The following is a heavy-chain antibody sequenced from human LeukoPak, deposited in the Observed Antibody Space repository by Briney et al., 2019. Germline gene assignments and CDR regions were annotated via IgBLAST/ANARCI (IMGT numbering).Heavy chain of an antibody. D-gene: IGHD5-18*01. Sequence: GGSLRLSCAASGFTFSSYGMHWVRQAPGKGLEWVAVIWYDGSNKYYADSVKGRFTISRDNSKNTLYLQTNSLRAEDTAVYYCARDQGYGNNWFDPWGQGTLVTISS. CDR1: GFTFSSYG. J-gene: IGHJ5*02. V-gene: IGHV3-33*01. CDR3: ARDQGYGNNWFDP. CDR2: IWYDGSNK.